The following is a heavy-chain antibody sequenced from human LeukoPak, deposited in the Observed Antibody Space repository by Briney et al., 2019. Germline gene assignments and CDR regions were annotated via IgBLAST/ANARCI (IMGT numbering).Heavy chain of an antibody. CDR2: ISGSDGNTK. CDR3: ARVFLIVAAGTVDY. CDR1: GFTFSDYY. J-gene: IGHJ4*02. D-gene: IGHD6-13*01. Sequence: GGSLRLSCAASGFTFSDYYMTWIRQAPGKGLEWVSYISGSDGNTKHYADSVKGRFTISRDNAKTSLYLQMNSLRAEDMAVYYCARVFLIVAAGTVDYWGQGTLVTVSS. V-gene: IGHV3-11*04.